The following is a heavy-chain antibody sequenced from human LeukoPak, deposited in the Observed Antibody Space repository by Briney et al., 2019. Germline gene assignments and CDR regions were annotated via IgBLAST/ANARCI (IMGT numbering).Heavy chain of an antibody. D-gene: IGHD3-22*01. CDR3: AKDKQVGDYYDSSGPFDY. CDR2: IWYDGSNK. Sequence: GSLRLSCAASGFTFSSYGMHWVRQAPGKGLEWVAVIWYDGSNKYYADSVKGRFTISRDKAKNSLYLQMNSLRAKDTALYYCAKDKQVGDYYDSSGPFDYWGQGTLVTVSS. J-gene: IGHJ4*02. V-gene: IGHV3-30*02. CDR1: GFTFSSYG.